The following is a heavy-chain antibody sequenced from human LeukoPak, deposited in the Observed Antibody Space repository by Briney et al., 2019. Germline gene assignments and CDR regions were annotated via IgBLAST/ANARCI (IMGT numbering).Heavy chain of an antibody. CDR1: GFTVSSNY. CDR2: IYSGGST. CDR3: ARARFGELYFDY. D-gene: IGHD3-10*01. J-gene: IGHJ4*02. Sequence: PGGSLRLSCSASGFTVSSNYMSWVRQAPGKGLEWVSVIYSGGSTYYADSVKGRFTISRDNSKNTLYLQMNSLRAEDTAVYYCARARFGELYFDYWGQGTLVTVSS. V-gene: IGHV3-53*01.